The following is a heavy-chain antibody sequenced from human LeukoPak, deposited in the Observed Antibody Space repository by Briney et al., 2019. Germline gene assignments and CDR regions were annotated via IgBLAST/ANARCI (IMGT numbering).Heavy chain of an antibody. CDR3: AKDSRGQYKWGLPGIDY. Sequence: GGSLRLSCAASGFTFSSYGMHWVRQAPGKGLEWVAVISYDGSNKYYADSVKGRFTISRDNSKNTLYLQMNSLRAEDTAVYYCAKDSRGQYKWGLPGIDYWGQGTLVTVSS. D-gene: IGHD1-26*01. CDR2: ISYDGSNK. CDR1: GFTFSSYG. J-gene: IGHJ4*02. V-gene: IGHV3-30*18.